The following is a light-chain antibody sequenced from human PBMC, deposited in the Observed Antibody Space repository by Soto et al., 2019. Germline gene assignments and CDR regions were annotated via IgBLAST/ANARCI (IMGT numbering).Light chain of an antibody. CDR1: QSISNY. CDR3: HQSHSLPYT. J-gene: IGKJ2*01. CDR2: ATS. Sequence: DTQMTQSPSSLSASVGDRVTITCRASQSISNYLNWYQQKPGKAPKLLIYATSNLQSGVPSRFSGSRSGTDFTLTISSLQPEDFATYFCHQSHSLPYTFGQGTKLEIK. V-gene: IGKV1-39*01.